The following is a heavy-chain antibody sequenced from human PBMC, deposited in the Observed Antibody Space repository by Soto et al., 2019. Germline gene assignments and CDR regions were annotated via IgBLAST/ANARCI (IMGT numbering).Heavy chain of an antibody. D-gene: IGHD2-8*01. J-gene: IGHJ5*01. V-gene: IGHV6-1*01. CDR2: THYRSKWYS. Sequence: SQTLSLTCAISGDSVSSDSVTWNWIRQSPSRGLEWLGRTHYRSKWYSDYALSVKSRVTINADMSKNQVSLQLNSVTPEDSAVYYCVRLIGNSWLDYWGQGTLVTVSS. CDR3: VRLIGNSWLDY. CDR1: GDSVSSDSVT.